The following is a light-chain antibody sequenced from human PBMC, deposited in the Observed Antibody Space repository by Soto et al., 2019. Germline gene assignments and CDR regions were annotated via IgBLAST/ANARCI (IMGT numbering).Light chain of an antibody. Sequence: DIQITQSPSTLSSSVGDRVTITCLSSQIISSLLAWYQQKPGKAPNLLIYKASSLESGVPSRFSGSGSGTEFTLTISSLQPDDFATYSCQQYNSYLYTFGQGT. V-gene: IGKV1-5*03. J-gene: IGKJ2*01. CDR2: KAS. CDR3: QQYNSYLYT. CDR1: QIISSL.